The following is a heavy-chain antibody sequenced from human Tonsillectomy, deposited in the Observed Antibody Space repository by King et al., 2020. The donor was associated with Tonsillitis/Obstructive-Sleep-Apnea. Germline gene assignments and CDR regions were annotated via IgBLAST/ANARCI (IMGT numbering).Heavy chain of an antibody. CDR2: ISGSGGST. V-gene: IGHV3-23*04. CDR1: GFTFSSYA. Sequence: VQLVESGGGLVQPGGSLRLSCAASGFTFSSYAMSWVRQAPGKGLEWVSAISGSGGSTYYADSVKGRFTISRDNSKNTLYLQMNSLRAEDTAVYYGSIRGLVGATTTGAFDIWGQGTMVAVSS. D-gene: IGHD1-26*01. CDR3: SIRGLVGATTTGAFDI. J-gene: IGHJ3*02.